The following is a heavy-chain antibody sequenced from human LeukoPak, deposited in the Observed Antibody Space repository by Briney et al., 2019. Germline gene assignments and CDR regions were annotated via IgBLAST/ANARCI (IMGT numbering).Heavy chain of an antibody. CDR1: GFTFSSAW. Sequence: GGSLRFSCAASGFTFSSAWMSWVRQAPGQGLEWLGRIKTKTDGGTTDYAAPVKGRFTISRDDSKDTLYLQMNSLKSDDTAVYYCANIFGGNSHRSDYWGQGTLVTVSS. CDR2: IKTKTDGGTT. D-gene: IGHD4-23*01. V-gene: IGHV3-15*01. CDR3: ANIFGGNSHRSDY. J-gene: IGHJ4*02.